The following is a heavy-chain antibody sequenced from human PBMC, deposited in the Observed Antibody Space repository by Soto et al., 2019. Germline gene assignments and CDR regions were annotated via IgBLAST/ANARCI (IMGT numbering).Heavy chain of an antibody. J-gene: IGHJ5*02. CDR3: ARVRFLGTGTMLVDP. Sequence: AESLSLTCTVSGVSFSNYYWSWVRQPPGKGLEWIGYIYYSGSSTYHPPLKIRVTISVDTSKNHLSLKLSSVTAADTDVYYCARVRFLGTGTMLVDPWGQVVPVTVAS. D-gene: IGHD1-7*01. CDR2: IYYSGSS. V-gene: IGHV4-59*01. CDR1: GVSFSNYY.